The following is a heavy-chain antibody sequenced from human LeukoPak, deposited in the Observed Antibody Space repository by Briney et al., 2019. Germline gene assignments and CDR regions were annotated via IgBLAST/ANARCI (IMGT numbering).Heavy chain of an antibody. D-gene: IGHD5-12*01. CDR3: ARDLRGYDSSWFDP. J-gene: IGHJ5*02. CDR1: GFTFSSYS. CDR2: ITSSSTYI. Sequence: GGSLRLSCAASSGFTFSSYSMNRVRQAPGKGLEWVSSITSSSTYIYYVDSVKGRFTISRDNAKNSLYLQMNSLRAEDTAMYYCARDLRGYDSSWFDPWGQGTLVTVSS. V-gene: IGHV3-21*01.